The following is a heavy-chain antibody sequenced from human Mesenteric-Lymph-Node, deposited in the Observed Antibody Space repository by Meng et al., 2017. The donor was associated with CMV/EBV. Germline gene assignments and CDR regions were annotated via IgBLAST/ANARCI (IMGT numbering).Heavy chain of an antibody. V-gene: IGHV4-31*03. CDR3: ARGRGYQLLFTSDAFDI. CDR2: IYYSGST. CDR1: GGSISSGDYY. D-gene: IGHD2-2*01. J-gene: IGHJ3*02. Sequence: SETLSLTCTVSGGSISSGDYYWSWVRQHPGKGLEWIGFIYYSGSTYYNPSLKSRVTISVDTSKNQFSLRLSSVTAADTAVYYCARGRGYQLLFTSDAFDIWGQGTMVTVSS.